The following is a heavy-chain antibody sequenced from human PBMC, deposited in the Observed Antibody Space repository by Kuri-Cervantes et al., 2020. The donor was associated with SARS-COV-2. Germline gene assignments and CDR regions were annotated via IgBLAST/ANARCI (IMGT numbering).Heavy chain of an antibody. J-gene: IGHJ2*01. CDR1: GFSFSSYS. CDR3: ARGGHVTNGVSFEDFYFGL. D-gene: IGHD2-8*01. V-gene: IGHV3-21*01. CDR2: ISSSGSYK. Sequence: GESLKISCTTSGFSFSSYSMSWVRQAPERGLEWVSYISSSGSYKYYADSVKGRFTISRDKTENSLYLQMNSMSAEDTAVYYCARGGHVTNGVSFEDFYFGLWGRGALVTVSS.